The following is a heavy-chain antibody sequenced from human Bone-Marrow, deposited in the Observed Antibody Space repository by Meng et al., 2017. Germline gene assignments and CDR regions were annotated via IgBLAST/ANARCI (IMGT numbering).Heavy chain of an antibody. CDR2: INPNSGGT. CDR1: GYTFTGYY. Sequence: ASVKVSCKASGYTFTGYYMHWVRQAPGQGLEWMGRINPNSGGTNYAQKFQGRVTMTRDTSISRAYVELSRLRSDDTAVYYCARDRSYYYDSSGYLMWGQGTLVTVSS. V-gene: IGHV1-2*06. CDR3: ARDRSYYYDSSGYLM. J-gene: IGHJ4*02. D-gene: IGHD3-22*01.